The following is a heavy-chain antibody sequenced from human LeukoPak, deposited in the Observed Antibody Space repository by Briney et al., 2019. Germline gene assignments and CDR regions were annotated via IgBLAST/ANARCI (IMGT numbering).Heavy chain of an antibody. V-gene: IGHV1-46*01. J-gene: IGHJ6*02. Sequence: ASVKVSCKASGYTFTSYYMHWVRQAPGQGLEWMGIINPSGGSTSYAQKFQGRVTMTRDTSTSTVYMELSSLRSEDTAVYYCARDTEVTPTPGGMDVWGQGTTVTVSS. CDR2: INPSGGST. CDR1: GYTFTSYY. CDR3: ARDTEVTPTPGGMDV. D-gene: IGHD4-23*01.